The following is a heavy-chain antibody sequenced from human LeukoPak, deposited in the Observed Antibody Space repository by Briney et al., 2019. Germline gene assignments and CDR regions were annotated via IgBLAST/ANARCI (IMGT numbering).Heavy chain of an antibody. J-gene: IGHJ6*03. CDR1: TGSFNGYY. CDR3: ARGVPLGGSYYRIVYYMDV. CDR2: THNIGST. Sequence: ETSQSRSPTSAADTGSFNGYYWGWIRQLPRGGLDWSGATHNIGSTNYNPSLKSRVTISVDTSKNQFSLKLSSVTAADTAVYYCARGVPLGGSYYRIVYYMDVWGKGTTVTVSS. V-gene: IGHV4-34*01. D-gene: IGHD3-10*01.